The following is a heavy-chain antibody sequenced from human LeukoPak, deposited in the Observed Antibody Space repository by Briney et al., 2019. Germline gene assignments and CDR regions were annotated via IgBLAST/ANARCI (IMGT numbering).Heavy chain of an antibody. D-gene: IGHD5-12*01. CDR2: IYYSGTT. V-gene: IGHV4-39*07. CDR1: GGSISSSSYY. Sequence: SETLSLTCTVSGGSISSSSYYWGWIRQPPGKGLKWIGSIYYSGTTYYNPSLKSRVTISVDTSKNQFSLKLSSVTAADTAVYYCARVDIVATMQYYFDYWGQGTLVTVSS. CDR3: ARVDIVATMQYYFDY. J-gene: IGHJ4*02.